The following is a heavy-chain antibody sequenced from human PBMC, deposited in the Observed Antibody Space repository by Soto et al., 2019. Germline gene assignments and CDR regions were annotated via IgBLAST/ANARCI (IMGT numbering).Heavy chain of an antibody. Sequence: SETLSLTCAVYGGSFSDYYWSWIRQPPGKGLEWIGEINHSGSTNYNPSLKSRVTISVDTSKNQFSLKLSSVTAADTAVYYCASSSPLIGTPSEFDYWGQGTLVTVSS. D-gene: IGHD1-7*01. CDR2: INHSGST. V-gene: IGHV4-34*01. CDR1: GGSFSDYY. CDR3: ASSSPLIGTPSEFDY. J-gene: IGHJ4*02.